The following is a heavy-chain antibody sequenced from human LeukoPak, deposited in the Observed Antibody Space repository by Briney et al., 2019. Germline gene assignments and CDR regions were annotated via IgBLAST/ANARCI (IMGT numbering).Heavy chain of an antibody. D-gene: IGHD2-2*01. CDR3: AMLVVPAAMGDAFDI. Sequence: GASVKVSCKASGGTFSSYATSWVRQAPGQGLEWMGRIIPILGIANYAQKFQGRVTITADKSTSTAYMELSSLRSEDTAVYYCAMLVVPAAMGDAFDIWGQGTMVTVSS. J-gene: IGHJ3*02. CDR1: GGTFSSYA. V-gene: IGHV1-69*04. CDR2: IIPILGIA.